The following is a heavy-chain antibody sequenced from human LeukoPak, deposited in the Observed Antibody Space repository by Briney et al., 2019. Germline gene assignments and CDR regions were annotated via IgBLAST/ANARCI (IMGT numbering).Heavy chain of an antibody. CDR1: GGSISSYY. D-gene: IGHD6-13*01. J-gene: IGHJ4*02. CDR3: ARSLSIIAAADY. Sequence: KPSETLSLTCTVSGGSISSYYWSWIRQPPGKGLEWIGYIYYSGSTNYNPSLKSRVTISVDTSKNQFSLKLSSVTAADTAVYYCARSLSIIAAADYWGQGTLVTVSS. CDR2: IYYSGST. V-gene: IGHV4-59*08.